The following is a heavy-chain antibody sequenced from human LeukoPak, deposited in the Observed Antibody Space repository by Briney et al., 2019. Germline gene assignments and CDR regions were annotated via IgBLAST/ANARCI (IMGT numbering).Heavy chain of an antibody. CDR1: GFTFSIYA. D-gene: IGHD3-10*01. Sequence: GGSLRLSCAASGFTFSIYAMHWVRQAPGKGLDWVAVISYDGSNKYYADSVKGRFTISRDSSKNTLYLQMNSLRAEDTAVYYCAGDRGRITNSFDIWGQGTMVTVSS. CDR2: ISYDGSNK. CDR3: AGDRGRITNSFDI. J-gene: IGHJ3*02. V-gene: IGHV3-30-3*01.